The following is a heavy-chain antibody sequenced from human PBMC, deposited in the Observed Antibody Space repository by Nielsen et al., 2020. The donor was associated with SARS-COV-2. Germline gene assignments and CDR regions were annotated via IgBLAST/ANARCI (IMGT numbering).Heavy chain of an antibody. J-gene: IGHJ6*02. CDR3: ARGRRRSGVVVVPAAIASYGMDV. V-gene: IGHV4-34*01. D-gene: IGHD2-2*01. Sequence: PGKGLEWIGEINHSGSTNYNPSLKSRVTISVDTSKNQFSLKLSSVTAADTAVYYCARGRRRSGVVVVPAAIASYGMDVWGQGTTVTVSS. CDR2: INHSGST.